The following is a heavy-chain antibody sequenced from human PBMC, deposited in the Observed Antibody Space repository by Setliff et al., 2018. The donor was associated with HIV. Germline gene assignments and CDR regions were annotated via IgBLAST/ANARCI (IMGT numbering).Heavy chain of an antibody. CDR3: GRLSDTAMASFDS. CDR2: IYSSGST. V-gene: IGHV4-4*07. J-gene: IGHJ4*02. D-gene: IGHD5-18*01. CDR1: NVSFNSYY. Sequence: ASETLSLTCTVSNVSFNSYYWSWIRHPAGRALEWIGRIYSSGSTNYNPSLKSRVKMSLDTSKNQFSLKLSSVTAADTAVYYCGRLSDTAMASFDSWGQGTLVTVSS.